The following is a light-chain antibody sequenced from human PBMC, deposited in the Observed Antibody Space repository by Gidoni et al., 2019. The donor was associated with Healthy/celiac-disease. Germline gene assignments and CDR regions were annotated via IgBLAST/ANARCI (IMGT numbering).Light chain of an antibody. V-gene: IGKV3-20*01. CDR1: QSVSSSY. J-gene: IGKJ2*01. CDR2: GAS. Sequence: EIVLTQSPGTLSLSPGERATLSCRASQSVSSSYLAWYQQKPGQAPRLLIYGASSRATGIPDSFSGSESGTDFTLTISRLEPEDFAVYYCQQYGSSPLYTFGQXTKLEIK. CDR3: QQYGSSPLYT.